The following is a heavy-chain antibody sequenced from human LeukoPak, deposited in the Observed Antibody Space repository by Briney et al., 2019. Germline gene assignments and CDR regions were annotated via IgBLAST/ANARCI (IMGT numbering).Heavy chain of an antibody. D-gene: IGHD2-2*01. CDR1: GFTFSSYS. CDR2: ISSSSSYI. J-gene: IGHJ4*02. V-gene: IGHV3-21*01. CDR3: AGYCSSTSCPGDLDY. Sequence: PGGSLRLSCAASGFTFSSYSMNWVRQAPGKGLEWVSSISSSSSYIYYADSVKGRFTISRDNAKNSLYLQMNSLRAEDTAVYYCAGYCSSTSCPGDLDYWGQGTLVTVSS.